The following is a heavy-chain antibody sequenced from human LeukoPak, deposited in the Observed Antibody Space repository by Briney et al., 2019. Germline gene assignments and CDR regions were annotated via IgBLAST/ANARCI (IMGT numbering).Heavy chain of an antibody. CDR3: AKYMGSPSYYYYGMDV. CDR1: GYSFTSYW. V-gene: IGHV5-51*07. J-gene: IGHJ6*02. Sequence: GESLKISCKGSGYSFTSYWIGWVHQMPGKGLEWMGTIYPGDSDTRYSPSFQGQVTISADKSISTAYLQWSSLKASDTAMYYCAKYMGSPSYYYYGMDVWGQGTTVTVSS. D-gene: IGHD6-6*01. CDR2: IYPGDSDT.